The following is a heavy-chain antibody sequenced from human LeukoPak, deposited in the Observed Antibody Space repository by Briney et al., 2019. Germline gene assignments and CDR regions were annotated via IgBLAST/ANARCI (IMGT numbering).Heavy chain of an antibody. CDR3: ATYYDTSGYKFNY. Sequence: SGTLSLTCTVSGGSISNNNWWSWVRQPPGKGPEWIGEIFPDGSTNYNPSLRSRLTISIDESKNQFSLKLTSVTAADTAVYYCATYYDTSGYKFNYWGQGTLVTVSS. D-gene: IGHD3-22*01. CDR1: GGSISNNNW. V-gene: IGHV4-4*02. J-gene: IGHJ4*02. CDR2: IFPDGST.